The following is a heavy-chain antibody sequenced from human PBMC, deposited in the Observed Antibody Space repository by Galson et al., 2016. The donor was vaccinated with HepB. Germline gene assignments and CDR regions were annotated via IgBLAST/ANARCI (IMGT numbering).Heavy chain of an antibody. D-gene: IGHD1-1*01. CDR1: GFAFSTYA. Sequence: SLRLSCATSGFAFSTYAMHWVRQAPGKGLEWVAVISFDGTNKYYAESVKGRFTISRDTSKNTVSLQMTSLRGEDTAVYYCASGASGTTHGPNWCDPGGQRTRVTVAS. J-gene: IGHJ5*02. V-gene: IGHV3-30-3*02. CDR2: ISFDGTNK. CDR3: ASGASGTTHGPNWCDP.